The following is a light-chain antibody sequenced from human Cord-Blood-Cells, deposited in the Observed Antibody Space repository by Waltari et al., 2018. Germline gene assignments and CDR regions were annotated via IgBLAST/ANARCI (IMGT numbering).Light chain of an antibody. CDR3: MQALQTHT. Sequence: DIVMTQSPLSLPVTPGEPASISCRSGQSLLHSNGYNYLDWYLQKPGQSPQLLIYLGSNRASGVPDRFSGSGSGTDFTLKISRVEAEDVGVYYCMQALQTHTFGQGTKLEIK. V-gene: IGKV2-28*01. CDR1: QSLLHSNGYNY. J-gene: IGKJ2*01. CDR2: LGS.